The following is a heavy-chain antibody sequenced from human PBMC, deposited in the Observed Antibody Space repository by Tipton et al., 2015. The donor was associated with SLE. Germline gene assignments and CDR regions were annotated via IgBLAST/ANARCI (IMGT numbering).Heavy chain of an antibody. V-gene: IGHV4-31*03. CDR3: AREDLRYHGSGLDP. CDR1: GGSISSGGYY. J-gene: IGHJ5*02. CDR2: IYYSGST. D-gene: IGHD3-10*01. Sequence: TLSLTCTVSGGSISSGGYYWSWIRQHPGKGLEWIGYIYYSGSTYYNPSLKSRVTISVDTSKNQFSLKLSSVTAADTAVYYCAREDLRYHGSGLDPWGQGTLVTVSS.